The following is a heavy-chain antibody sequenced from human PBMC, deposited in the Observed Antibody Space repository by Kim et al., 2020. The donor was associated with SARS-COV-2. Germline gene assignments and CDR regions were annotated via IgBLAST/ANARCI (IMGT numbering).Heavy chain of an antibody. Sequence: GGSLRLSCAASGFTFDDYAMHWVRQAPGKGLEWVSGISWNSGSTGYADSVKGRFTISRDNAKNSLYLQMNSLRAEDTALYYCAKGVGDYYGSGSYSWGQGTLVTVSS. J-gene: IGHJ4*02. CDR1: GFTFDDYA. CDR2: ISWNSGST. D-gene: IGHD3-10*01. V-gene: IGHV3-9*01. CDR3: AKGVGDYYGSGSYS.